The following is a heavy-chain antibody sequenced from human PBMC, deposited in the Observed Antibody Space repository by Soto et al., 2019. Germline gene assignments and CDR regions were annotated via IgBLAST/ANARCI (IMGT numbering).Heavy chain of an antibody. CDR3: ASSSGYRAPSYLNYFDY. D-gene: IGHD3-22*01. CDR1: GDSVSSNSVA. CDR2: TYYRSKWSN. Sequence: TLSLTCAISGDSVSSNSVAWNWIRQSPSRGLEWLGRTYYRSKWSNDYAVSVKSRITINPDTSKNQFSPQLNSVTPDDTAVYYCASSSGYRAPSYLNYFDYWGQGTLGTVSS. J-gene: IGHJ4*02. V-gene: IGHV6-1*01.